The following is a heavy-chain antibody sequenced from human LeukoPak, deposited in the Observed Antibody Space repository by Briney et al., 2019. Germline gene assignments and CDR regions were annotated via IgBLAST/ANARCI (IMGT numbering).Heavy chain of an antibody. D-gene: IGHD6-13*01. CDR2: ISGSGGST. CDR3: AKAQQLVPPYFDY. V-gene: IGHV3-23*01. Sequence: GGSLRLSCAASGFTFSSYAMSWVRQAPGKGLEWVSAISGSGGSTYYTDSVKGRFPISRDNSKNTLYLQMNSLRDEDTAVYYCAKAQQLVPPYFDYRGQGTLVTVSS. CDR1: GFTFSSYA. J-gene: IGHJ4*02.